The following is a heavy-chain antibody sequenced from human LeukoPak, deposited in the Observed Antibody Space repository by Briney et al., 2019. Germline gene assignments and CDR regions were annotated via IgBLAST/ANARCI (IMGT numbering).Heavy chain of an antibody. CDR2: ISYSGIT. D-gene: IGHD3-10*01. CDR1: GGSLSNSY. CDR3: ARLLLDYSNDDGNFGGPHLPD. V-gene: IGHV4-59*08. Sequence: SETPSLTCTVSGGSLSNSYWTWLRQPPGKTLEWIGYISYSGITNRNPSLKSRVSFSLDSSKNQISLTLTSVTAADTAVYFCARLLLDYSNDDGNFGGPHLPDWGQGTVVTVSS. J-gene: IGHJ4*02.